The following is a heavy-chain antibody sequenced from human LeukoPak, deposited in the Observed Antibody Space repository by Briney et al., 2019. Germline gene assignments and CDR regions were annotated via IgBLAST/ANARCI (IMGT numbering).Heavy chain of an antibody. CDR2: INHSGST. CDR3: ANIKSQKRVSSSWYLTDV. J-gene: IGHJ6*04. CDR1: GGSFSSYY. Sequence: PSQSLSLTCAVYGGSFSSYYWNWIRQPPGKGLEWIGEINHSGSTNYNPYLKSRVTISVDTSKNHFSLKLSSVTAADTAVYYCANIKSQKRVSSSWYLTDVWGKGTTVTISS. V-gene: IGHV4-34*01. D-gene: IGHD6-13*01.